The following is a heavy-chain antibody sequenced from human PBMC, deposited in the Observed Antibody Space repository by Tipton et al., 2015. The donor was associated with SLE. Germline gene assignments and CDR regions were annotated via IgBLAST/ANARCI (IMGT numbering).Heavy chain of an antibody. V-gene: IGHV4-61*09. CDR3: AKPGRTVAGNYFDY. CDR1: GGSISSGSYS. CDR2: VYSTGST. Sequence: TLSLTCTVSGGSISSGSYSWTWIRQPAGQGLEWIGHVYSTGSTNYNPSLESRVTLTVDASKNQFSLNLSSVTAADTAVYYCAKPGRTVAGNYFDYWGLGTLVTVSS. J-gene: IGHJ4*02. D-gene: IGHD6-19*01.